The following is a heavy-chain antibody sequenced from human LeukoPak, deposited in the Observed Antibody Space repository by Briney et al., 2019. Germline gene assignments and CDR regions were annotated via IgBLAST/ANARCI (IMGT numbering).Heavy chain of an antibody. CDR3: AKRSCSDVACYHYFDY. CDR2: ISSIADTT. J-gene: IGHJ4*02. D-gene: IGHD2-15*01. V-gene: IGHV3-23*01. Sequence: GGSLRLSCAASGFTFSSYGMTWVRQAPGKGLEWVSAISSIADTTYYADSAKGRFTISRDNSKNTLDLHMSSLRAEDTAVYYCAKRSCSDVACYHYFDYWGQGTLVTVSS. CDR1: GFTFSSYG.